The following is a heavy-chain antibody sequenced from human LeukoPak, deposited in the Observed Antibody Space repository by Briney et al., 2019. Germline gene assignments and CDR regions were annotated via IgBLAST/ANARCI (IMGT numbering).Heavy chain of an antibody. V-gene: IGHV3-15*01. CDR3: STVVIGYCASSSCYAGDY. D-gene: IGHD2-2*01. J-gene: IGHJ4*02. CDR2: IKSKSDGGTT. CDR1: GFTFTKAW. Sequence: GGSLRLSCAASGFTFTKAWMSWVRQAPGKGLEWVGRIKSKSDGGTTDFAAPVKGRFSITRDDSRNTVYLQMSSLNTEDTAVYYCSTVVIGYCASSSCYAGDYWGQGALVTVSS.